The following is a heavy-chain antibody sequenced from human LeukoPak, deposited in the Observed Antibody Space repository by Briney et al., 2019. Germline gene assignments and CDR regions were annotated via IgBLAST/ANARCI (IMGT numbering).Heavy chain of an antibody. CDR3: AVIDRGYSYGQIGENDAFDI. CDR2: ISSSSSYI. CDR1: GFTFSSYS. J-gene: IGHJ3*02. V-gene: IGHV3-21*01. Sequence: GGSLRLSCAASGFTFSSYSMNWVRQAPGKGLEWVSSISSSSSYIYYADSVKGRFTISRDNAKNSLYLQMNGLRAEDTAVYYCAVIDRGYSYGQIGENDAFDIWGQGTMVTVSS. D-gene: IGHD5-18*01.